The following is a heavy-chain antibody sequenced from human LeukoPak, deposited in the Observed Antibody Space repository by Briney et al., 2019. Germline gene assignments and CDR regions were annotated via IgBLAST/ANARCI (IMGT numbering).Heavy chain of an antibody. CDR2: ISYDGSNK. V-gene: IGHV3-30*04. D-gene: IGHD2-15*01. CDR1: GFTFSSYA. Sequence: PGRSLRLSCAASGFTFSSYAMHWVRQAPGKGLEWVAVISYDGSNKYYADSVKGRFTISRDNSKNTLYLQMNSLRAEDTAVYYCARDLQGYCSGGSCYAPGFVDYWGQGTLVTVSS. CDR3: ARDLQGYCSGGSCYAPGFVDY. J-gene: IGHJ4*02.